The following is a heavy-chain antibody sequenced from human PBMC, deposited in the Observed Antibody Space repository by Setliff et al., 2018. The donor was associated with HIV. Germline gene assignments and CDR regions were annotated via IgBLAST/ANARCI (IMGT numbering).Heavy chain of an antibody. CDR1: GDSISSGSYF. CDR3: ARTHRYCSGNSCSKVSFDS. D-gene: IGHD2-2*01. V-gene: IGHV4-61*09. Sequence: SETLSLTCTVSGDSISSGSYFWIWIRQPAGKGLEWIGHISTTGSTNYNPSLKSRVIMSIDTSKNQFSLKLSSVTAADTAVYYCARTHRYCSGNSCSKVSFDSWGQGALVTVSS. J-gene: IGHJ4*02. CDR2: ISTTGST.